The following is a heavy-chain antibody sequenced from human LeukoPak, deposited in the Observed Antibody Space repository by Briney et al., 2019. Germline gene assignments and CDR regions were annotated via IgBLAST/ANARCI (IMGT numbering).Heavy chain of an antibody. J-gene: IGHJ4*02. D-gene: IGHD1-26*01. V-gene: IGHV3-30*04. CDR1: GFTFSNYA. CDR2: ISYDGSDK. CDR3: ARRGYHDYSGFDY. Sequence: GGSLRLSCTASGFTFSNYAIHWVRQAPGKGLEWVAVISYDGSDKYYADSVKGRFTISRDNSKNTLYLQMSSLRAEDTAVYYCARRGYHDYSGFDYWGQGTLVTVSS.